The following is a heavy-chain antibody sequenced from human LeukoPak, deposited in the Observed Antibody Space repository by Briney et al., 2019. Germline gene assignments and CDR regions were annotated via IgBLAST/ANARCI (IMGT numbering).Heavy chain of an antibody. CDR2: INPTVGTT. Sequence: ASVKFSCKASGYSFTTHYVHWVRQAPGQGLEWLGIINPTVGTTFYAQKFQDRVTMTSDTSASIAYLDLNSLRSDDTGVYFCARGDRVESGGGCGMDVWGKGTTVTVSS. D-gene: IGHD1-26*01. V-gene: IGHV1-46*01. CDR3: ARGDRVESGGGCGMDV. CDR1: GYSFTTHY. J-gene: IGHJ6*04.